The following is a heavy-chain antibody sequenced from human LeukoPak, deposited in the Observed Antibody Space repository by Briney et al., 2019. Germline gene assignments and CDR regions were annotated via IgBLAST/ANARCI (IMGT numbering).Heavy chain of an antibody. D-gene: IGHD3-22*01. V-gene: IGHV3-30-3*01. J-gene: IGHJ4*02. Sequence: PGRSLRLSCAASGFTFSDYAMHWVRQAPGKGLEWVAVISKDGSDKYYPGSVRGRFTISRDNSKNTIYLQMDSLRAEDTAVYYCAKDSSGYRANPDYWGQGTLVTVSS. CDR1: GFTFSDYA. CDR2: ISKDGSDK. CDR3: AKDSSGYRANPDY.